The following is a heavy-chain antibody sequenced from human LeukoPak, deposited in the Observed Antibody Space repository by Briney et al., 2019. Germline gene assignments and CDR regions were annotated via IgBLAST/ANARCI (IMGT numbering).Heavy chain of an antibody. D-gene: IGHD3-3*01. CDR2: INHSGST. CDR3: ARGGRGCWSGYAARAFDI. Sequence: SETLSLTCAVYGGSFSGYYWSWIRQPPGKGLEWIGEINHSGSTNYNPALKSRVTIAVDTSKNQFSLKLSSVTAADVAVYYCARGGRGCWSGYAARAFDIWGQGTMVTVSS. V-gene: IGHV4-34*01. J-gene: IGHJ3*02. CDR1: GGSFSGYY.